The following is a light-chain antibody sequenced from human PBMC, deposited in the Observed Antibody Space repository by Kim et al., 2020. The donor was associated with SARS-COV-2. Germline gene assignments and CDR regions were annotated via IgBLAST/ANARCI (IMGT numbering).Light chain of an antibody. CDR3: NSRDISHFPL. J-gene: IGLJ2*01. Sequence: SSELTQDPTLDRACTRPNSIHSRGARLRTSSAKWYQQKPGQAPVLLISGKNNRPSGIPDRFSGSSSGNTASLTITGAQAEDEAAYYCNSRDISHFPLFG. CDR1: RLRTSS. CDR2: GKN. V-gene: IGLV3-19*01.